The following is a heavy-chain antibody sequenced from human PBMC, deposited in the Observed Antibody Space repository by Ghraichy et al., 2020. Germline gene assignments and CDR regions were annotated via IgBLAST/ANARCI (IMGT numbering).Heavy chain of an antibody. D-gene: IGHD4-17*01. CDR3: AILGEARYYYYYYMDV. Sequence: SETLSLTCTVSGGSISSSSYYWGWIRQPPGKGLEWIRSIYYSGSTYYNPSLKSPVTISVDTSKNQFSLKLSSVTAADTAVYYCAILGEARYYYYYYMDVWGKGTTVTVSS. CDR2: IYYSGST. J-gene: IGHJ6*03. V-gene: IGHV4-39*01. CDR1: GGSISSSSYY.